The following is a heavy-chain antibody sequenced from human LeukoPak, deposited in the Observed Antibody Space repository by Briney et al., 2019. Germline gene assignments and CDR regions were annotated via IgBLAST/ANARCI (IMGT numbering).Heavy chain of an antibody. CDR2: IYYSGST. D-gene: IGHD5-12*01. V-gene: IGHV4-39*01. Sequence: SETLSLTCTVSGGSISSSSYYWGWIRQPPGKGLEWIGSIYYSGSTYYNPSLKSRVTISVDTSKNQFSLKLSSVTAADTAVYYCARILWRLPLNYYYYYMDVWGKGTTVTVSS. CDR3: ARILWRLPLNYYYYYMDV. J-gene: IGHJ6*03. CDR1: GGSISSSSYY.